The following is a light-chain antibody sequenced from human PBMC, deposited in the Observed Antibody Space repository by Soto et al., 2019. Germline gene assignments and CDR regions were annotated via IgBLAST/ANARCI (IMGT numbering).Light chain of an antibody. CDR1: QSISSY. J-gene: IGKJ1*01. Sequence: DIQMPQSPSSLSASLGDGVTLTCRTSQSISSYLNWYQQKKGKAPNILIYAASSLQSGVPSRFSGSGSRTDFTLPISSLQPEDVATDYCQQSYSNPLTFGQGTKVDIK. CDR2: AAS. V-gene: IGKV1-39*01. CDR3: QQSYSNPLT.